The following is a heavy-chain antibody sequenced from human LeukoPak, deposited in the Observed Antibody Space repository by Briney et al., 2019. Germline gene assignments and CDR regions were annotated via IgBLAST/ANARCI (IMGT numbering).Heavy chain of an antibody. CDR2: INPNSGGI. CDR3: ARADGNYGGNYGC. D-gene: IGHD4-23*01. Sequence: GASVKVSCKASGYTFTGYHIHWVRQAPGRGPEWMGWINPNSGGINYAQKFQGRVTMTRDTSISTAYMELSRLRSDDTAVYYCARADGNYGGNYGCWGQGTLVTVSS. J-gene: IGHJ4*02. CDR1: GYTFTGYH. V-gene: IGHV1-2*02.